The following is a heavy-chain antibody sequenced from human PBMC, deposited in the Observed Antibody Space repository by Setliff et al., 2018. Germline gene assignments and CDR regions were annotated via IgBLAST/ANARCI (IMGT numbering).Heavy chain of an antibody. J-gene: IGHJ3*02. Sequence: ETLSLTCAVYGGSFSGYYWSWIRQTPGKGLEWVSGISNSGVSTYYADSVKGRFSVSRDNSENTLYLQMNSLRAEDTAVYYCARVKEKLVLHAFDIWGQGTLVTVSS. D-gene: IGHD3-16*01. V-gene: IGHV3-23*01. CDR2: ISNSGVST. CDR3: ARVKEKLVLHAFDI. CDR1: GGSFSGYY.